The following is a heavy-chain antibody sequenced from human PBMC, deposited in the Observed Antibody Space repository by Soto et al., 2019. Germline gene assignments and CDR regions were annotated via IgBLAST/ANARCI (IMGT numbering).Heavy chain of an antibody. D-gene: IGHD3-10*01. CDR2: INPKSGAT. V-gene: IGHV1-2*02. Sequence: GASVKVSCKASGYTLIGHHMHWVRQAPGQGLEWMGWINPKSGATNYAQKFQGRVTMTTDTSTSTAYMELRSLRSDDTAVYYCARGITLVRGVTQNNWFDPWGQGTLVTVSS. CDR1: GYTLIGHH. CDR3: ARGITLVRGVTQNNWFDP. J-gene: IGHJ5*02.